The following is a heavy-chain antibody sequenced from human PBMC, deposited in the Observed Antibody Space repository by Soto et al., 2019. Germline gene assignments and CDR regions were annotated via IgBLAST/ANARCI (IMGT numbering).Heavy chain of an antibody. CDR2: IGAYNGNT. Sequence: ASVKVSCKASGYTFTMYGISWVRQAPGQGLEWMGWIGAYNGNTGYAQKFQGRVTMTTDTSTSTGYMELRSLRFDDTAVYYCARRPHCSGVRCSPPTDDAFVIWG. J-gene: IGHJ3*02. CDR1: GYTFTMYG. CDR3: ARRPHCSGVRCSPPTDDAFVI. V-gene: IGHV1-18*01. D-gene: IGHD2-15*01.